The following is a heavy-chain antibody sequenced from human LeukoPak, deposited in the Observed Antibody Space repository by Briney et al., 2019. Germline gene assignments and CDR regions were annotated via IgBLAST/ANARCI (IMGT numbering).Heavy chain of an antibody. CDR1: GGSISSSPYY. CDR3: ARHASVDGNWPRPLDY. V-gene: IGHV4-39*01. D-gene: IGHD6-19*01. CDR2: IYYSGST. J-gene: IGHJ4*02. Sequence: SETLSLTCTFSGGSISSSPYYWGWIRQPPGKGLEWIGNIYYSGSTYYNPSLKTRVTISVDTSKNQFSLKLTSVTAADTAVYYCARHASVDGNWPRPLDYWGQGSLVTVSS.